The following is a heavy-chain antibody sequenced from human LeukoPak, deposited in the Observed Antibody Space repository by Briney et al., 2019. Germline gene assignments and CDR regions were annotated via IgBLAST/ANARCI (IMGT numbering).Heavy chain of an antibody. CDR3: AKKLIGNVDYFDY. Sequence: GGSLRLSCAASGFIFNTYGMHWVRQAPGKGLEWVSYISYDGGRKNYADSVKGRFTISRDNSKNTLFLQMHSLKAEDTAVYYCAKKLIGNVDYFDYWGQGTLVTVSS. V-gene: IGHV3-30*02. D-gene: IGHD2-8*01. J-gene: IGHJ4*02. CDR2: ISYDGGRK. CDR1: GFIFNTYG.